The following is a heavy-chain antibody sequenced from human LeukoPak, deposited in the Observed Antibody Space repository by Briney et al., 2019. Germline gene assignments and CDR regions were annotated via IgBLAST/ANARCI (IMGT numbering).Heavy chain of an antibody. V-gene: IGHV4-39*01. J-gene: IGHJ4*02. CDR3: ASIEYGSIAALSEKPLAHDY. D-gene: IGHD6-6*01. CDR2: IYYSGST. Sequence: SETLSLTCTVSGGSISSSSYYWGWIRQPPGKGLEWIGSIYYSGSTYYNPSLKSRVTISVDTSKNQFSLKLSSVTAADTAVYYCASIEYGSIAALSEKPLAHDYWGQGTLVTVSS. CDR1: GGSISSSSYY.